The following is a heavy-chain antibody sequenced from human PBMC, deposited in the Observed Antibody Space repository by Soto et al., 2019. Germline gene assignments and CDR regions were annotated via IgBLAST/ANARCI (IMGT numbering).Heavy chain of an antibody. CDR3: ARAQSSYYDILTGYHLFDY. Sequence: SQTLSLTCAISGDSVSSNSAAWNWIRQSPSRGLEWLGRTYYRSKWYNDYAVSVKSRITINPDTSKNQFSLQLNSVTPEDTAVYYCARAQSSYYDILTGYHLFDYWGQGTLVTVSS. CDR2: TYYRSKWYN. CDR1: GDSVSSNSAA. J-gene: IGHJ4*02. D-gene: IGHD3-9*01. V-gene: IGHV6-1*01.